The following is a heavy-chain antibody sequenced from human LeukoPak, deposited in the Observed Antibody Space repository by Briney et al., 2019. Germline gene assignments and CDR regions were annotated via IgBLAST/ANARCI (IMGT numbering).Heavy chain of an antibody. CDR2: IYYSGST. J-gene: IGHJ4*02. V-gene: IGHV4-59*01. D-gene: IGHD6-19*01. CDR3: ARDSGWYGRGFDY. Sequence: SETLSLTCTVPGGSISSYYWSWIRQPPGKGLEWIGYIYYSGSTNYNPSLKSRVTISVDTSKNQFSLKLSSVTAADTAVYYCARDSGWYGRGFDYWGQGTLVTVSS. CDR1: GGSISSYY.